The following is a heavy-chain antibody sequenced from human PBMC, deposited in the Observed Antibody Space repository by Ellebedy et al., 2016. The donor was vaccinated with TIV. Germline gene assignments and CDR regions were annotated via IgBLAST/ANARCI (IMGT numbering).Heavy chain of an antibody. CDR3: ARGGSDSDY. CDR1: GFTFSCYW. Sequence: PGGSLRLSCAGSGFTFSCYWMSWVRYAPGQGPEWVANINKDGSEKFYVDSVKGRFTISRDNAKNSLYLQMNSLRVEDMAVYYCARGGSDSDYWGKGTLVTVSS. CDR2: INKDGSEK. J-gene: IGHJ4*02. V-gene: IGHV3-7*03.